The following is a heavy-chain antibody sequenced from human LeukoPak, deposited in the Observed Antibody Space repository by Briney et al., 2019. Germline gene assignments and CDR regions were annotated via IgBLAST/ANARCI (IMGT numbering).Heavy chain of an antibody. V-gene: IGHV4-31*03. CDR1: RGSTSSGGDY. D-gene: IGHD3-22*01. CDR3: ARGYDSRGSYPGYFDY. J-gene: IGHJ4*02. Sequence: KPSEIRCFTRTVARGSTSSGGDYFTGIGEHPRKSLDWIGYIYYSGSTYYNPSLKSRVTISVDTSKNQFSLKLSSVTAADTAVYYCARGYDSRGSYPGYFDYWGPGTLVTVPS. CDR2: IYYSGST.